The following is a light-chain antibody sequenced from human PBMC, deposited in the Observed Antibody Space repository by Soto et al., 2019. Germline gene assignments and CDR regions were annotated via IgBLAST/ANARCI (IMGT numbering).Light chain of an antibody. Sequence: QSVLTQPPSASGSPGQSVTISCTGTSSDVGGYNYVSWYQQHPGKAPKLMIYEVSKRPSGVPDRFSGSKSGNTASLTVSGLQVEDEADYYCISFEASNNLLFGGVTKLTVL. V-gene: IGLV2-8*01. CDR2: EVS. CDR3: ISFEASNNLL. J-gene: IGLJ2*01. CDR1: SSDVGGYNY.